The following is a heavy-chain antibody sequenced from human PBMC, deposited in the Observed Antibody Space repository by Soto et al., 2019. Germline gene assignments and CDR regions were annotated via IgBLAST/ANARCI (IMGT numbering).Heavy chain of an antibody. CDR3: ARLVPGLKLQSVPIAVAGVFDC. D-gene: IGHD6-19*01. CDR2: IYRSGSS. V-gene: IGHV4-4*02. Sequence: SETLSLTCDLSGGSISNSNWWSWVRQPPGKGLEWIGEIYRSGSSAYNPSLKSRVTMSVDRSKNQFSLRLKSVTAADTAVYYCARLVPGLKLQSVPIAVAGVFDCWGQGSLVTVSS. J-gene: IGHJ4*02. CDR1: GGSISNSNW.